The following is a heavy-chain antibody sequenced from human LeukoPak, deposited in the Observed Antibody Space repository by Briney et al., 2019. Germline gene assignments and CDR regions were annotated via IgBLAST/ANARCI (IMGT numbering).Heavy chain of an antibody. CDR2: IYTSGST. CDR1: GGSISSYY. J-gene: IGHJ4*02. D-gene: IGHD6-13*01. Sequence: SESLSLTCTVSGGSISSYYWSWIRQPAGKGLEWNGRIYTSGSTNYNPSLKSRLTMSVDTSNNQFSLKLTSMTAADTAVYYCAREVNSSTWRPLDFWGQGTLVTVSS. V-gene: IGHV4-4*07. CDR3: AREVNSSTWRPLDF.